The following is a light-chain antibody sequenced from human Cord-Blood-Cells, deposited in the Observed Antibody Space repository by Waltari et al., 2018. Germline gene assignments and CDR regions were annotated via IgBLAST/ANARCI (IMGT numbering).Light chain of an antibody. CDR1: QRVSSY. V-gene: IGKV3-15*01. Sequence: EIVITQSPATLSVSRGERATLSCSASQRVSSYLAWYQQKPGQAPRLLIYAASTRATGLPARFSGSVAGTEFTLTISSLQSEDFAVYYCQQYNNWPYTFGQGTKLEIK. J-gene: IGKJ2*01. CDR3: QQYNNWPYT. CDR2: AAS.